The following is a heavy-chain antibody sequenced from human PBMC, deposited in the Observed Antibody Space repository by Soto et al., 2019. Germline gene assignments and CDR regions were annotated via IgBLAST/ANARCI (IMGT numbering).Heavy chain of an antibody. CDR3: ARVTTVTTDGMDV. V-gene: IGHV4-30-2*01. J-gene: IGHJ6*02. Sequence: KTSETLSLTCAVSGASIISGGYSWSWIRQPPGKGLEWIGYIYHTGSTHYNPSLKSRVTLSVDRSKNHLFLKLSSVTAADTAVYYCARVTTVTTDGMDVWGQGTTVTVSS. CDR1: GASIISGGYS. D-gene: IGHD4-17*01. CDR2: IYHTGST.